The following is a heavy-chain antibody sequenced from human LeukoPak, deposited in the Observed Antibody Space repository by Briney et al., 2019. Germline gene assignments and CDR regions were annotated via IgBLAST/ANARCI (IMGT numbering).Heavy chain of an antibody. CDR1: GYTFTSYD. Sequence: ASVKVSCKASGYTFTSYDFNWVRQATGQGLEWMGWMNPNSGNTGYAQKFQGRVTMTRNTSISTAYMELSSLRSEDTAVYYCAIAAAGSWWFDPWGQGTLVTVSS. CDR3: AIAAAGSWWFDP. V-gene: IGHV1-8*01. D-gene: IGHD6-13*01. CDR2: MNPNSGNT. J-gene: IGHJ5*02.